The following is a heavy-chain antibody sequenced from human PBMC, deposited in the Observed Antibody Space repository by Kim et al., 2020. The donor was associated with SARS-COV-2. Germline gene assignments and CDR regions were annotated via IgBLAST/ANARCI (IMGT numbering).Heavy chain of an antibody. CDR3: AKVTTVTDKDY. J-gene: IGHJ4*02. D-gene: IGHD4-17*01. V-gene: IGHV3-23*01. CDR2: T. Sequence: TYYADSVKGRFTISRDNSKNTLYLQMNSLRAEDTAVYYCAKVTTVTDKDYWGQGTLVTVSS.